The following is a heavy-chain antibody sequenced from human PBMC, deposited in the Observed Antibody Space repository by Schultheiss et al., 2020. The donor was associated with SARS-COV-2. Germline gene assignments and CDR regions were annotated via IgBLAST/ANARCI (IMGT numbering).Heavy chain of an antibody. CDR2: INHSGST. CDR3: ARVGVVPAAIFDY. CDR1: GGSFSGYY. J-gene: IGHJ4*02. V-gene: IGHV4-34*01. Sequence: SETLSLTCAVYGGSFSGYYWSWIRQPPGKGLEWIGEINHSGSTNYNPSLKSRVTISVDTSKNQFSLKLSSVTAADTAVYYCARVGVVPAAIFDYWGQGTLVTVSS. D-gene: IGHD2-2*02.